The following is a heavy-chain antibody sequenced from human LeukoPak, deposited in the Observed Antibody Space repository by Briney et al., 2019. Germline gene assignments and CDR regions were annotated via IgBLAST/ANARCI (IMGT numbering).Heavy chain of an antibody. CDR3: ASTPDAPYCSSTSCYTFRFDP. CDR2: IYHSGST. D-gene: IGHD2-2*02. V-gene: IGHV4-38-2*01. Sequence: PSETLSLTCAFSGYSISSGYYWGWIRQPPGKGLEWIGSIYHSGSTYYNPSLKSRVTISVDTSKNQFSLKLSSVTVADTAVYYCASTPDAPYCSSTSCYTFRFDPWGQGTLVTVSS. CDR1: GYSISSGYY. J-gene: IGHJ5*02.